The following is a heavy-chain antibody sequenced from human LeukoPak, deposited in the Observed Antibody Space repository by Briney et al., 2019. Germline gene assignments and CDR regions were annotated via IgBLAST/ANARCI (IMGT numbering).Heavy chain of an antibody. CDR2: IYSGGST. D-gene: IGHD7-27*01. CDR1: GFTVSSNY. Sequence: PGGSLILSCAASGFTVSSNYMSWVRQAPGKGLEWVSVIYSGGSTYYADSVKGRFTISRDNSENTLYLQMNSLRAEDTAVYYCARAHNWGDFDYWGQGTLVTVSS. J-gene: IGHJ4*02. V-gene: IGHV3-53*01. CDR3: ARAHNWGDFDY.